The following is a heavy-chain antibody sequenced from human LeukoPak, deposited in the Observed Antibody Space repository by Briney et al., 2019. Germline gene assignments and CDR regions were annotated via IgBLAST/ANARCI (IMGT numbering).Heavy chain of an antibody. V-gene: IGHV4-4*07. J-gene: IGHJ2*01. CDR2: INPSGST. CDR3: ARDSRVTDPWYFDV. D-gene: IGHD2-2*01. CDR1: GESISTYS. Sequence: SETLSLTCTVSGFVSGESISTYSWRWFRQPAGKGLEWLGRINPSGSTNYSPSPQSRVTISEDKSRNQVSLKLNSVTAADTAVYYCARDSRVTDPWYFDVWGRGTLVTVSS.